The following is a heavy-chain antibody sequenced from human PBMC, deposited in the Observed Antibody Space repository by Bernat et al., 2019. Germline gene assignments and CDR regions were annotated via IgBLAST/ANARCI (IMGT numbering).Heavy chain of an antibody. D-gene: IGHD3-10*01. J-gene: IGHJ3*02. V-gene: IGHV3-30*18. Sequence: QVQLVESGGGVVQPGRSLRLSCAASGFTFSSYGMHWVRQAPGKGLEWVAVISYDGCNKYYADSVKGRFTISRDNSKNTLYLQMNSLRAEDTAVYYCAKRVPRVRGVIGRPFDIWGQVTMVTVSS. CDR3: AKRVPRVRGVIGRPFDI. CDR1: GFTFSSYG. CDR2: ISYDGCNK.